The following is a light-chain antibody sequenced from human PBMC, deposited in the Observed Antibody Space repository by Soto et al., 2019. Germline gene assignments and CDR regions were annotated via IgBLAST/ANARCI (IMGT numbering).Light chain of an antibody. V-gene: IGKV3-11*01. CDR2: DAS. J-gene: IGKJ5*01. Sequence: DIVLTQSPATLSLSPGERATLSFRASQSVSSYLAWYQQKPGQAPRLLIYDASNRATGIPARFSGSGSGTDFTLTISSLEPEDFAVYYCQQRSNWPPTFGQGTRLEI. CDR1: QSVSSY. CDR3: QQRSNWPPT.